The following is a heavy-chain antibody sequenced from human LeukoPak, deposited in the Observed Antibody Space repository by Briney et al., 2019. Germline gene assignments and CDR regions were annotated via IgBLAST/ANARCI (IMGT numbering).Heavy chain of an antibody. CDR1: GFTFSSYA. D-gene: IGHD4-17*01. Sequence: GGSLRLSCAASGFTFSSYAMSWVRQAPGKGLEWVSGISGSGDRTHDADSVKGRFTISRDNSKNTLFLQMNSLRAEDTAVYHCAFNGRDYVRGWWDYWGQGTLVTVSS. CDR2: ISGSGDRT. V-gene: IGHV3-23*01. J-gene: IGHJ4*02. CDR3: AFNGRDYVRGWWDY.